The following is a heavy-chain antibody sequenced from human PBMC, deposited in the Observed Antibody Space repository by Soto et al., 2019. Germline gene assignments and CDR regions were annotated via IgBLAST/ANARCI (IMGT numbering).Heavy chain of an antibody. CDR1: GGSISSYY. Sequence: SETLSLTCTVSGGSISSYYWSWTRQPPGKGLKWIGYIYYSGSTNYNPSLKSRVTISVDTSKNQFSLKLSSVTAADTAVYYCARLRPLYDYIWGSFRSVEFDPWGQGTLVTVSS. J-gene: IGHJ5*02. CDR2: IYYSGST. D-gene: IGHD3-16*01. CDR3: ARLRPLYDYIWGSFRSVEFDP. V-gene: IGHV4-59*08.